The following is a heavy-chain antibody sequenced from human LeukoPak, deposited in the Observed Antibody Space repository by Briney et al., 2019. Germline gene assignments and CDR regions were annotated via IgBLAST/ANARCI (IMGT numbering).Heavy chain of an antibody. Sequence: KPSETLSLTCAVYGGSFSGYYWSWIRQPPGKGLEWIGEINHSGSTNYNPSLKSRVTISVDTSKNQFSLKLSSVTAADTAVYYCARHVGAWVPAAIIEYDYWGQGTLVTVSS. CDR2: INHSGST. CDR1: GGSFSGYY. D-gene: IGHD2-2*02. CDR3: ARHVGAWVPAAIIEYDY. V-gene: IGHV4-34*01. J-gene: IGHJ4*02.